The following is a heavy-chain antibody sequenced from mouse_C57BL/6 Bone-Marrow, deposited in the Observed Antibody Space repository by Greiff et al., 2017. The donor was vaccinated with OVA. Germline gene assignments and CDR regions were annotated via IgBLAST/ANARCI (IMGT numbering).Heavy chain of an antibody. V-gene: IGHV1-82*01. CDR1: GYAFSSSW. Sequence: QVQLQQSGPELVKPGASVKISCKASGYAFSSSWKNWVKQRPGKGLEWIGRIYPGDGDTNYNGKFKGQATLTADKSSRTAYMQLSSLTSEDSAVYFCARHEDGYYASYFDYWGQGTTLTVSS. CDR2: IYPGDGDT. J-gene: IGHJ2*01. CDR3: ARHEDGYYASYFDY. D-gene: IGHD2-3*01.